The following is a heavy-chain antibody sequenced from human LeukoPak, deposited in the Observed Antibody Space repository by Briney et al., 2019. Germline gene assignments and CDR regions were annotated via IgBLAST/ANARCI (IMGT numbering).Heavy chain of an antibody. J-gene: IGHJ4*02. CDR3: ARGYGDNSVLVDY. V-gene: IGHV3-74*01. Sequence: GGSLRLSCAASGTTFRNYWMHRVRQVPGKGLVLVSRINSDGSSTNYADSVKGRFTISRGNAKNTLYLQMNSLRAEDTAVYYCARGYGDNSVLVDYWGQGTLVSVSS. CDR2: INSDGSST. D-gene: IGHD4-23*01. CDR1: GTTFRNYW.